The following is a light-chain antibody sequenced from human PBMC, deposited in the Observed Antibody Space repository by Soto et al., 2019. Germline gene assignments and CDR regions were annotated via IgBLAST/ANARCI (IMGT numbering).Light chain of an antibody. CDR2: DAS. J-gene: IGKJ2*01. CDR3: QHHNNWPPYT. CDR1: QSISNN. Sequence: LVLTQSPATLSVSPGERATLSCRASQSISNNLDWYQQKPGQAPSLLIYDASTRVTGVPARFSGSGSGTDFTLTISSLQSEDFAVYYCQHHNNWPPYTFGQGTKLEMK. V-gene: IGKV3-15*01.